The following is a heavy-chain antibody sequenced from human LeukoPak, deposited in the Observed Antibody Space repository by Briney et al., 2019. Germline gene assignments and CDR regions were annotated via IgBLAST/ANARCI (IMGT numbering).Heavy chain of an antibody. D-gene: IGHD4-17*01. J-gene: IGHJ6*02. Sequence: SETLSLTCAVYGGSFSGYYWSWIRQPPGKGLEWIGEINHSGSTNYNPSLKSRVTISVDTSKNQFSLKLSSVTAADTAVYYCARVPTVVYYYGMDVWGQGTTVTVSS. CDR1: GGSFSGYY. CDR2: INHSGST. V-gene: IGHV4-34*01. CDR3: ARVPTVVYYYGMDV.